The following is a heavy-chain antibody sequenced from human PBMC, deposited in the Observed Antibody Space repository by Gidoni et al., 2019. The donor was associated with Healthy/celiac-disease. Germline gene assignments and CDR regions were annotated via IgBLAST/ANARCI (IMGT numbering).Heavy chain of an antibody. V-gene: IGHV4-34*01. CDR2: INHSGST. CDR1: GGSFSGYY. CDR3: ARGRYNWKSPTRSFDP. D-gene: IGHD1-20*01. Sequence: QVQLQQWGAGLLKPSETLSLTCAVYGGSFSGYYWRWIRQPPGKGLEWIGEINHSGSTNYNPSLKSRVTISVDTSKNQFSLKLSSVTAADTAVYYCARGRYNWKSPTRSFDPWGQGTLVTVSS. J-gene: IGHJ5*02.